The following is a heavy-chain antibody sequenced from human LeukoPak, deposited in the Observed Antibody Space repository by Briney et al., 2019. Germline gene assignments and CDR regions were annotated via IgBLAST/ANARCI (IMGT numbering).Heavy chain of an antibody. CDR2: IYSGGST. J-gene: IGHJ6*02. CDR1: GFTVSSNY. V-gene: IGHV3-66*01. CDR3: ASGIAARVDYYYGMDV. Sequence: GGSLRLSCAASGFTVSSNYMSWVRQAPGKGLEWVSVIYSGGSTYYADSVKGRFTISRDNSKNTLYLQMNSLRAEDTAVYYCASGIAARVDYYYGMDVWGQGTTVAVSS. D-gene: IGHD6-6*01.